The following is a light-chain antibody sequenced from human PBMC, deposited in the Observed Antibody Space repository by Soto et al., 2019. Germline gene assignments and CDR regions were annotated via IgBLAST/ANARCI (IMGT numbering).Light chain of an antibody. Sequence: QSVLTQPPSACGTPGQRVTISCSGSSSNIGGNTVNWYQQLPGTAPKLLMYTNNQRPSGVPDRFSGSKSGTSASLAISGLQSEDEADYYCAAWDDSLNGVVFGGGTQLTVL. CDR3: AAWDDSLNGVV. CDR2: TNN. V-gene: IGLV1-44*01. J-gene: IGLJ2*01. CDR1: SSNIGGNT.